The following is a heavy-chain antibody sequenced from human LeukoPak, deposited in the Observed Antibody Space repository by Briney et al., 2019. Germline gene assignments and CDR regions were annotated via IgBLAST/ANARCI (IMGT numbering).Heavy chain of an antibody. J-gene: IGHJ4*02. CDR1: GYTFTSCA. CDR3: ARGLIRYFDWLMGFDY. Sequence: ASVKVSCKASGYTFTSCAISWVRQAPGQGLEWMGWISAYNGNTNYAQKLQGRVTMTTDTSTSTAYMELRSLRSDDTAVYYCARGLIRYFDWLMGFDYWGQGTLVTVSS. CDR2: ISAYNGNT. D-gene: IGHD3-9*01. V-gene: IGHV1-18*01.